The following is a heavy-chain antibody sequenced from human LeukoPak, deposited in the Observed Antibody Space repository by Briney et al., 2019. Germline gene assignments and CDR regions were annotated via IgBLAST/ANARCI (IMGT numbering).Heavy chain of an antibody. CDR2: IYYNGST. Sequence: SSETLSLTCTVSGGSVSSGFYYWSWIRQPPGKGLEWIGYIYYNGSTNYNPSLKSRVTISVDTSRNQFSLKLTSVTAADTAVFYCARIAVAGINFDYWGQGTLVTVSS. V-gene: IGHV4-61*01. D-gene: IGHD6-19*01. J-gene: IGHJ4*02. CDR1: GGSVSSGFYY. CDR3: ARIAVAGINFDY.